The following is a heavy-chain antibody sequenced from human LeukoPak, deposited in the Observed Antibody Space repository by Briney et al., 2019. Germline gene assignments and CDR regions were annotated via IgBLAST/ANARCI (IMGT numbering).Heavy chain of an antibody. CDR1: GFTFSNYE. CDR3: ARGRSGWKTFDY. V-gene: IGHV3-48*03. CDR2: ISNRGSST. D-gene: IGHD1-1*01. J-gene: IGHJ4*02. Sequence: PGGSLRLSCAASGFTFSNYEMNWVRQAPGEGLEWVSYISNRGSSTYYADSVKGRFTISRDNAKNSLYLQMNSLRAEDTAVYYCARGRSGWKTFDYWGQGTLVTVSS.